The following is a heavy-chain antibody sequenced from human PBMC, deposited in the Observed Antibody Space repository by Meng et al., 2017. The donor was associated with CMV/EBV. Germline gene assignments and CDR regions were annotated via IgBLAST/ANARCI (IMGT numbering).Heavy chain of an antibody. CDR1: GYTFTGYY. J-gene: IGHJ6*02. CDR3: ARGNSYDSSGYYYGGMDV. D-gene: IGHD3-22*01. Sequence: ASVKVSCKASGYTFTGYYMHWVRQAPGQGLEWMGWINPNSGGTNYAQKFQGRVTMTRDTSINTAYMDLSRLRSDDTAVYYCARGNSYDSSGYYYGGMDVWGQGTTVTVSS. CDR2: INPNSGGT. V-gene: IGHV1-2*02.